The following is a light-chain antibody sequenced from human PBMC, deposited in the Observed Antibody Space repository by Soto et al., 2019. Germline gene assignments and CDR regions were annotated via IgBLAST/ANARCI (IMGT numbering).Light chain of an antibody. Sequence: QSALTQPRSVSGSPGQSVTISYTGTSSDVGGYNYVSWYQQHPGKAPKLMIYDVSQRPSGVPGRFSGSKSGNTASLTISGLQAEDEADYYCCSNAGSYTLLFGGGTKLTVL. V-gene: IGLV2-11*01. CDR3: CSNAGSYTLL. J-gene: IGLJ3*02. CDR1: SSDVGGYNY. CDR2: DVS.